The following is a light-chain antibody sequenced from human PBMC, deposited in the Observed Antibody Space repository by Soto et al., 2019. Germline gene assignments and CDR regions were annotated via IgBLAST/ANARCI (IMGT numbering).Light chain of an antibody. CDR3: QHYHRWPPWT. Sequence: EIVMTQSPATVSVSPGERATLSCRASQTISTNLAWYQQKPGQPPRLLIHGASTRASGVPDRFSGSGSGTDFTLTFNSLQSEDFAVYYCQHYHRWPPWTFGQGTKVDIK. CDR1: QTISTN. J-gene: IGKJ1*01. CDR2: GAS. V-gene: IGKV3-15*01.